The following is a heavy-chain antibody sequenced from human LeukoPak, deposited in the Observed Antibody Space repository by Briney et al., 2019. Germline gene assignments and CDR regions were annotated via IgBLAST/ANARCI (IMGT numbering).Heavy chain of an antibody. D-gene: IGHD1-26*01. V-gene: IGHV1-69*02. Sequence: SVKVSCKASEGTFSSYTISWVRQAPGQGLEWMGRIIPILGIANYAQKFQGRVTITADKSTSTAYMELSSLRSEDTAVYYCARSSRSGTTADYWGQGTRVTVSS. CDR3: ARSSRSGTTADY. CDR1: EGTFSSYT. CDR2: IIPILGIA. J-gene: IGHJ4*02.